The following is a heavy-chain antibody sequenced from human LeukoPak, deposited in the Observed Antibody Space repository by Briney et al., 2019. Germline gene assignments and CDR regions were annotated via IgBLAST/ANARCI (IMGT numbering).Heavy chain of an antibody. CDR3: AKDRRELLRGGTYFDY. V-gene: IGHV3-30*02. D-gene: IGHD1-26*01. Sequence: PGGSLSLSCVASGFSFSDYSMNWVRQAPGKGLEWVAFIRYDGSNKYYADSVKGRFTISRDNSKNTLYLQMNSLRAEDTAVYYCAKDRRELLRGGTYFDYWGQGTLVTVSS. CDR2: IRYDGSNK. J-gene: IGHJ4*02. CDR1: GFSFSDYS.